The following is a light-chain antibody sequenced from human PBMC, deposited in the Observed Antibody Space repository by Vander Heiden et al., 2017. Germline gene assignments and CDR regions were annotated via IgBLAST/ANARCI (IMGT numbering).Light chain of an antibody. CDR1: QDISTY. CDR3: QQYSDYPFA. CDR2: DAS. V-gene: IGKV1-8*01. Sequence: AIRMTQSPSPFPASTGDRVTITRRASQDISTYLAWYQQKSGEAPKLLIFDASTMKSGVPSRFSGSGSGTDFTLTISCLQSEDFATYYCQQYSDYPFAFGPGTRVDFK. J-gene: IGKJ3*01.